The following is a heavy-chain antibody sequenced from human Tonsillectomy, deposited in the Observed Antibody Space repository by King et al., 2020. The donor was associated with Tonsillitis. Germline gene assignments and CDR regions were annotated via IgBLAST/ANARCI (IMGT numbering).Heavy chain of an antibody. CDR1: EFTFTTYI. V-gene: IGHV3-23*04. J-gene: IGHJ2*01. CDR2: ISGSGGSK. Sequence: GQLVQSGGGLVQPGGSLRLSCAASEFTFTTYIMTWFRQAPGKGLEWFSAISGSGGSKYYADSVKGRFTISRDNSKNTLSLQVNSLRAEDTAVYYCAKLFIGYLWFQGYFDLWGRGTLVTVSS. CDR3: AKLFIGYLWFQGYFDL. D-gene: IGHD3-10*01.